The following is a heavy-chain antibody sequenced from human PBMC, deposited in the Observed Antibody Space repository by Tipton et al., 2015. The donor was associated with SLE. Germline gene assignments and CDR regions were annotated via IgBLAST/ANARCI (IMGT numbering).Heavy chain of an antibody. V-gene: IGHV3-7*01. Sequence: SLRLSCAASGFTFSSSWMNWVRLAPGKGLEWVANIKEDGSEKHYVDSVKDRLTISRDNAKNSLYLQMNSLRDEDTAVYYCVRSTVALTRAHHGDNFDFWGQGTLVTVSS. D-gene: IGHD2-8*02. J-gene: IGHJ4*02. CDR3: VRSTVALTRAHHGDNFDF. CDR1: GFTFSSSW. CDR2: IKEDGSEK.